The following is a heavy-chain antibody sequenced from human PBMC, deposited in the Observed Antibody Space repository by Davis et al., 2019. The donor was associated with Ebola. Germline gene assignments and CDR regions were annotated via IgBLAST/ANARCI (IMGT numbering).Heavy chain of an antibody. J-gene: IGHJ4*02. CDR2: ISSSGSTI. V-gene: IGHV3-11*04. D-gene: IGHD5-24*01. CDR1: GFTFSDYY. Sequence: PGGSLRLSCAASGFTFSDYYMNWIRQAPGKGLEWVSYISSSGSTIYYADSVKGRFTISRDNSKNTLYLQMSSLRAEDTAVYYCVKDRRDGYNPFDYWGQGTLVTVSS. CDR3: VKDRRDGYNPFDY.